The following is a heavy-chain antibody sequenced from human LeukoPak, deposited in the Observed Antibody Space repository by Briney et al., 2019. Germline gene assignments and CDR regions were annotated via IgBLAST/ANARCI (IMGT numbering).Heavy chain of an antibody. J-gene: IGHJ4*02. V-gene: IGHV3-30*18. CDR2: ISYDGSNK. D-gene: IGHD4-23*01. CDR1: GFTFSSYG. Sequence: GRSLRLSCAASGFTFSSYGMHWVRQAPGKGLEWVAVISYDGSNKYYADSVKGRFTISRDNSKNTLYLQMNSLRAEDTAVYYCAKDPHDYGGNIYYWGQGTLVTVSS. CDR3: AKDPHDYGGNIYY.